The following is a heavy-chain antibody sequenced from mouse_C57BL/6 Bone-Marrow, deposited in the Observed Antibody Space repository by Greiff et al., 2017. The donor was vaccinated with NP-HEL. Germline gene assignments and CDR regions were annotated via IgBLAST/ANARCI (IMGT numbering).Heavy chain of an antibody. CDR2: IRNKANGYTT. Sequence: DVQLVESGGGLVQPGGSLSLSCAASGFTFTDYYMSWVRQPPGKALEWLGFIRNKANGYTTEYSASVKGRFTISRDNSQSILYLQMNALRAEDSATYYCARSSYYYGSSSLFAYWGQGTLVTVSA. V-gene: IGHV7-3*01. D-gene: IGHD1-1*01. CDR1: GFTFTDYY. CDR3: ARSSYYYGSSSLFAY. J-gene: IGHJ3*01.